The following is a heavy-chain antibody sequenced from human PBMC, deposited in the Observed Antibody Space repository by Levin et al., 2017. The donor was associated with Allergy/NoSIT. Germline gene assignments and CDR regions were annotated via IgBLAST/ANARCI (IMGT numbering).Heavy chain of an antibody. D-gene: IGHD5-18*01. CDR3: AKVLVDTAMVTGFNFDY. Sequence: GESLKISCAASGFTFSSYAMSWVRQAPGKGLEWVSAISGSGGSTYYADSVKGRFTISRDNSKNTLYLQMNSLRAEDTAVYYCAKVLVDTAMVTGFNFDYWGQGTLVTVSS. J-gene: IGHJ4*02. CDR1: GFTFSSYA. V-gene: IGHV3-23*01. CDR2: ISGSGGST.